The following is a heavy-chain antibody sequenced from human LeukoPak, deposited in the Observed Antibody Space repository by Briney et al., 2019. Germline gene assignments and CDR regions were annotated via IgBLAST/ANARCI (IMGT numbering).Heavy chain of an antibody. CDR2: ISVYNGNT. CDR3: AKNKTIDGMDV. D-gene: IGHD1-7*01. Sequence: ASVKVSCKASGYTFISYGISWVRQAPGQGLEWMGWISVYNGNTNYAQNLQGSVTMTTDTYTSTAYMELRSLRSDDTAVYYCAKNKTIDGMDVWGQGTTVTVSS. J-gene: IGHJ6*02. V-gene: IGHV1-18*01. CDR1: GYTFISYG.